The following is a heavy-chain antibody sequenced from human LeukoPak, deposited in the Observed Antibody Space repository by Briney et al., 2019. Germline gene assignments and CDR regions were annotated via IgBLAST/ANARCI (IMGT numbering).Heavy chain of an antibody. V-gene: IGHV4-39*02. Sequence: SETLSLTCTVSGGSISSSSYYWGWIRQPPGKGLEWIGSIYYSGSTYYNPSLKSRVTISVDTSKNQFSLKLSSVTAADTAVYYCAKDTGEGYSSRTYYYYGMDVWGQGTTVTVSS. CDR2: IYYSGST. CDR3: AKDTGEGYSSRTYYYYGMDV. J-gene: IGHJ6*02. CDR1: GGSISSSSYY. D-gene: IGHD6-13*01.